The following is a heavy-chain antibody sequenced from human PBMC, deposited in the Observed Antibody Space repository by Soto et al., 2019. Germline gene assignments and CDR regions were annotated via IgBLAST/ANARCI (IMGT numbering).Heavy chain of an antibody. J-gene: IGHJ3*01. CDR3: ARVDTGYSSGGGFDL. CDR1: KFPFSHYI. CDR2: ISNDGSDK. V-gene: IGHV3-30*04. D-gene: IGHD6-25*01. Sequence: QXLACADSKFPFSHYIMHGVRQAPGRGLEWVAVISNDGSDKDYAASVKGRFSISRDHSKHTPYLQMNRLRIEDTAVYYCARVDTGYSSGGGFDLWGQGTMVTVPS.